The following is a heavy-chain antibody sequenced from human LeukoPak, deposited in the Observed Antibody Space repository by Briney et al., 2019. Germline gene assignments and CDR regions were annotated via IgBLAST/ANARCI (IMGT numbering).Heavy chain of an antibody. J-gene: IGHJ4*02. CDR1: GFTFSSYE. CDR2: ISSSGSTI. V-gene: IGHV3-48*03. D-gene: IGHD2-15*01. Sequence: PGGSLRLSCAASGFTFSSYEMNWVRQAPGKGLEWVSYISSSGSTIYYADSVKGRFTISRDNAKNSLYLQMNSLRAEDTAVYYCARDRSSYCSGGSCYQYFDYWGQGTLVTVSS. CDR3: ARDRSSYCSGGSCYQYFDY.